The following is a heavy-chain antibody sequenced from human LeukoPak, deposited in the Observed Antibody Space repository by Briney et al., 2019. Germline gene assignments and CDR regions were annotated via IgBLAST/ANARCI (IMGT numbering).Heavy chain of an antibody. CDR3: ARVHCGGDCYYNWFDP. J-gene: IGHJ5*02. CDR2: IYTSGGT. V-gene: IGHV4-4*07. CDR1: GGSISSYY. Sequence: SETLSLTCTVSGGSISSYYWSWIRQPAGKGLEWIGRIYTSGGTNYNPSLKSRVTMSVDTSKNQFSLKLSSVTAADTAVYYCARVHCGGDCYYNWFDPWGQGTLVTVSS. D-gene: IGHD2-21*02.